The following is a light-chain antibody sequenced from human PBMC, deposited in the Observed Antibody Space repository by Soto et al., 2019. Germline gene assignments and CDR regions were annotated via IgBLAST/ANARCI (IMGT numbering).Light chain of an antibody. Sequence: DIQMTQSPSTLSASVGDRVTITCRASQSISTWLAWYQQKPGKAPKLLIYKASSLESGVPSRFSGSGSGTDFTLTISSLQPDDSATYFSQQYDDFWTFGQGTKVEIK. CDR1: QSISTW. V-gene: IGKV1-5*03. CDR2: KAS. J-gene: IGKJ1*01. CDR3: QQYDDFWT.